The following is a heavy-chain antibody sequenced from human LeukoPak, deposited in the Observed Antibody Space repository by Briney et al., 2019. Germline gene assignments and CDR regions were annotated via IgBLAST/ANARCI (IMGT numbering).Heavy chain of an antibody. CDR1: GGTFSSYT. CDR2: IIPILGIA. V-gene: IGHV1-69*02. CDR3: ASGKSGSYLFRDC. Sequence: ASVKVSCKASGGTFSSYTISWVRQAPGQGLEWMGRIIPILGIANYAQKFQGRVTITADKSTSTAYMELSSLRSEDTAVYYCASGKSGSYLFRDCWGQGTLVTVSS. D-gene: IGHD1-26*01. J-gene: IGHJ4*02.